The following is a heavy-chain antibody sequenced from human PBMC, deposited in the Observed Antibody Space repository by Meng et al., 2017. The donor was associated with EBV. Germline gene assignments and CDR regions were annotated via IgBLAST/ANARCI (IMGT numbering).Heavy chain of an antibody. CDR3: ARDPDSSGWYYFDY. J-gene: IGHJ4*02. CDR2: ISYDGSNK. CDR1: GFTFSSYA. D-gene: IGHD6-19*01. Sequence: GQLVESGGGGVQPGRSLRLSCAASGFTFSSYAMHWVRQAPGKGLEWVAVISYDGSNKYYADSVKGRFTISRDNSKNTLYLQMNSLRAEDTAVYYCARDPDSSGWYYFDYWGQGTLVTVFS. V-gene: IGHV3-30-3*01.